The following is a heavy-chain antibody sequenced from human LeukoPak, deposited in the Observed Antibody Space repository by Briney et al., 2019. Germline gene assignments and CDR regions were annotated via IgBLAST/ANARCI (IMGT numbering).Heavy chain of an antibody. J-gene: IGHJ4*02. CDR2: ISSSSTYI. CDR1: GFTFSSYN. CDR3: AKVGTGNQYGSGDFDY. D-gene: IGHD3-10*01. V-gene: IGHV3-21*01. Sequence: PGGSLRLSCAASGFTFSSYNMNWIRRAPGKGLEWVSAISSSSTYIYNADSVKGRFIISRDDAKNLLYLEMNSLRVEDTAVYYCAKVGTGNQYGSGDFDYWGQGTLVTVSS.